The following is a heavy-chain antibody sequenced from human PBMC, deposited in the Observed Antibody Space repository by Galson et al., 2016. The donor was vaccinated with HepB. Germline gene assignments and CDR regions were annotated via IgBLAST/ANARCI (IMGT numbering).Heavy chain of an antibody. D-gene: IGHD4-17*01. CDR3: ARQHPTGDAPDL. J-gene: IGHJ5*02. CDR1: GFSVRGSNYH. Sequence: LSLTCFVSGFSVRGSNYHWGWIRQSPGKGLEWVGSITYSGTTYYNPSLKSRVPVSVDTSRDHFSLMLESVTAADTAVYYCARQHPTGDAPDLWGQGTLVTVSS. V-gene: IGHV4-39*01. CDR2: ITYSGTT.